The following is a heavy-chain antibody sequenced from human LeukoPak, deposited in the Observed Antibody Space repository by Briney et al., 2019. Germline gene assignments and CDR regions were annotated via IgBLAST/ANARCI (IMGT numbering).Heavy chain of an antibody. V-gene: IGHV4-39*07. CDR3: ARVGDGATKHYYYYMDV. CDR2: VDYSGST. CDR1: GGSISSSSYD. Sequence: SESLSLACTVAGGSISSSSYDWGWIRQPPGKGLEWIVGVDYSGSTYYNRSLKSRVTISAATTTPQFSLKLSSATAADTALYYCARVGDGATKHYYYYMDVWGKGTTVTV. J-gene: IGHJ6*03. D-gene: IGHD2-21*02.